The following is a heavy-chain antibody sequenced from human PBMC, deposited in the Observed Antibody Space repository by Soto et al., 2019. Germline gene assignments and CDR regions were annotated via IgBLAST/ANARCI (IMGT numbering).Heavy chain of an antibody. CDR3: ARAYYPSSVDNWFDP. D-gene: IGHD3-22*01. CDR2: INPNSGGT. J-gene: IGHJ5*02. CDR1: GYTFTGYY. Sequence: ASVKVSCKASGYTFTGYYMHWVRQAPGQGLEWMGWINPNSGGTNYAQKFQGWVTMTRDTSISTAYMELSRLRSDDTAVYYCARAYYPSSVDNWFDPWGQGTLVTVSS. V-gene: IGHV1-2*04.